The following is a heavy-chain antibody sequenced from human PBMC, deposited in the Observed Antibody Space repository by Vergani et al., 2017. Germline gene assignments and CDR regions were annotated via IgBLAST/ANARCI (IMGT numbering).Heavy chain of an antibody. V-gene: IGHV1-69*08. Sequence: QVHLVQSGAEVKQPGSSVRISCKGSGDPFNSYTVNWVRQAPGQGLEWMGRIVPVFDTTNFAQKFQGRVTMTADQSTSTAYMELSSLGSDDTAVYFCATGPRGGVYPHFKYWGQGTLVTVSS. D-gene: IGHD2-8*01. CDR2: IVPVFDTT. CDR3: ATGPRGGVYPHFKY. CDR1: GDPFNSYT. J-gene: IGHJ4*02.